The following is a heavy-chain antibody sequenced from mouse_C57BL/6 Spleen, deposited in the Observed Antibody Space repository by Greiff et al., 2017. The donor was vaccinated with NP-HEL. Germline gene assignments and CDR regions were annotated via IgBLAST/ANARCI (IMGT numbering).Heavy chain of an antibody. V-gene: IGHV1-7*01. D-gene: IGHD1-1*01. CDR3: AKDYYGSRAWFAY. J-gene: IGHJ3*01. CDR1: GYTFTSYW. CDR2: INPSSGYT. Sequence: LVESGAELAKPGASVKLSCKASGYTFTSYWMHWVNQRPGQGLEWIGYINPSSGYTKYNQKFKDKATLTADKSSSTAYMQLSSLTYEDSAVYYCAKDYYGSRAWFAYWGQGTLVTVSA.